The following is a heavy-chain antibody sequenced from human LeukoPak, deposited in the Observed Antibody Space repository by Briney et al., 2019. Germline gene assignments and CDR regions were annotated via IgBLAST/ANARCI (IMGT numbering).Heavy chain of an antibody. V-gene: IGHV1-2*02. CDR2: INPNSGGT. CDR1: GYTFTGYY. D-gene: IGHD3-3*01. J-gene: IGHJ4*02. Sequence: ASVKVSCKASGYTFTGYYMHWVRQAPGQGLEWMGWINPNSGGTNYAQKFQGRVTMTRDTSIRTAYMELSRLRSDDTAVYYCARGRDYYDFWSGFDYWGQGTLVTVSS. CDR3: ARGRDYYDFWSGFDY.